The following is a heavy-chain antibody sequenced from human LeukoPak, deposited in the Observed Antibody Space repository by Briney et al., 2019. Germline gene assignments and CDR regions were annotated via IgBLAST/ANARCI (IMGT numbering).Heavy chain of an antibody. CDR1: GFTFNFYW. CDR3: AKGVTVGATTPFGY. CDR2: LSTDGSSR. J-gene: IGHJ4*02. V-gene: IGHV3-74*03. D-gene: IGHD2-15*01. Sequence: GGSLRLSCAASGFTFNFYWMHWVRQVPGKGLEWVSRLSTDGSSRMHADSVKGRFTISRDNAKNTRYLEMKRLRVEDTAVYYCAKGVTVGATTPFGYWGEGALVTVSS.